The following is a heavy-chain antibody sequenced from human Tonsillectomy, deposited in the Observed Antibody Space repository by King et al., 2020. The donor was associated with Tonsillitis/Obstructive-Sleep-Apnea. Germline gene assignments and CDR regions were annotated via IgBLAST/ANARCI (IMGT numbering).Heavy chain of an antibody. V-gene: IGHV4-39*01. Sequence: LQLQESGPVLVKPSETFSLTCTVSGGSIRSSSHFWVWIRQPPRKGLEWIGSISYSGSTCYNPSLRGRATMSVDTSKNQFSLKLSYVTAADTAVYYCARAPEGGGSSGRLGFDYWGQGTLVTVSS. CDR3: ARAPEGGGSSGRLGFDY. CDR1: GGSIRSSSHF. D-gene: IGHD6-19*01. J-gene: IGHJ4*02. CDR2: ISYSGST.